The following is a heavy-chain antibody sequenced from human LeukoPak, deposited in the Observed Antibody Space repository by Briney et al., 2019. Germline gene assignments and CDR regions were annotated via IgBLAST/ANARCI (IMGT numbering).Heavy chain of an antibody. CDR2: IYTTGNT. CDR1: GFTLRSYT. V-gene: IGHV4-4*09. CDR3: ARDYYDSGTDI. Sequence: PGGSLRLSCAASGFTLRSYTMNWVRQAPGKGLEWIGRIYTTGNTYYNPSLKSRVSISVDTSKNQFSLKLSSVTAADTAVYYCARDYYDSGTDIWGQGTMVTVSS. D-gene: IGHD3-22*01. J-gene: IGHJ3*02.